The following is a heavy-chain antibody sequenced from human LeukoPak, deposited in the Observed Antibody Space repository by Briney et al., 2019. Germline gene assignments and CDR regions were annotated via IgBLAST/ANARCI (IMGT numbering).Heavy chain of an antibody. J-gene: IGHJ4*02. CDR3: ARGVVVAALPYFDY. CDR2: IYYSGST. D-gene: IGHD2-15*01. CDR1: GGSISSYY. Sequence: SETLSLTCTVSGGSISSYYWSWIRQPPGKGLEWIGYIYYSGSTNYNPSLKSRVTIPVDTSKNQFSLKLSSVTAADTAVYYCARGVVVAALPYFDYWGQGTLVTVSS. V-gene: IGHV4-59*01.